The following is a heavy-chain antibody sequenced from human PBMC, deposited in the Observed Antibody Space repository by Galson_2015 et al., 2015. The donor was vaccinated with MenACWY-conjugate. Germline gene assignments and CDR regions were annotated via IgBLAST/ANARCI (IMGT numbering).Heavy chain of an antibody. Sequence: SVKVSCKASGYTLTDLSMYWVRQAPGKGLEWMGGFNPGDGKTIYAQRFQGRVTITEDTSTDTAYMELSSLRSEDTAVYYCAADRRQVRRGWLPYWGQGTLVTVSS. D-gene: IGHD5-18*01. J-gene: IGHJ4*02. CDR1: GYTLTDLS. V-gene: IGHV1-24*01. CDR2: FNPGDGKT. CDR3: AADRRQVRRGWLPY.